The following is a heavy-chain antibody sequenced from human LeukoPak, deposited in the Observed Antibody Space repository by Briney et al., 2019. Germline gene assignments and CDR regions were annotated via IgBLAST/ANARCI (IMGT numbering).Heavy chain of an antibody. V-gene: IGHV1-46*03. Sequence: ASVKVSCKASGYTFTSYYMHWVRQAPGQGLEWMGIINPSGGSTSYAQKFQGRVTMTRDTSTSTVYMELSSLRSEDTAVYYCARDLSRYCSSNSCYSGWFDPWGQGTLVTVSS. D-gene: IGHD2-2*01. CDR3: ARDLSRYCSSNSCYSGWFDP. J-gene: IGHJ5*02. CDR2: INPSGGST. CDR1: GYTFTSYY.